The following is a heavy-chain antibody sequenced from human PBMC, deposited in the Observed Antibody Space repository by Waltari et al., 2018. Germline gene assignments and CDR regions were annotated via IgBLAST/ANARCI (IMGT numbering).Heavy chain of an antibody. D-gene: IGHD4-17*01. V-gene: IGHV1-2*02. J-gene: IGHJ4*02. CDR2: INPRSGET. CDR3: AREGSHLTTVNDY. Sequence: QEHLVQSGAEVKKPGASVRVSCKASGSTFTAYYIHWVRQAPGQGLQWMGWINPRSGETKFTQKFQGRVTMTRDTSLNTAYMEISSLVFDDTAVYYCAREGSHLTTVNDYWGQGTQVIVSS. CDR1: GSTFTAYY.